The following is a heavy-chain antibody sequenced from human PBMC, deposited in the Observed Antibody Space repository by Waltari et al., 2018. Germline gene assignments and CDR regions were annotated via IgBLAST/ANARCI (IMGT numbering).Heavy chain of an antibody. CDR3: ARGGLGRFIDY. Sequence: QVQLVQSGAEVKKPGASVKVSCTASGYTFTSYAMNWVRQAPGQRLEWMGWINAGNGNTKYSQEFQGRVTITRDTSASTAYMELSSLRSEDMAVYYCARGGLGRFIDYWGQGTLVTVSS. J-gene: IGHJ4*02. CDR1: GYTFTSYA. V-gene: IGHV1-3*03. D-gene: IGHD3-10*01. CDR2: INAGNGNT.